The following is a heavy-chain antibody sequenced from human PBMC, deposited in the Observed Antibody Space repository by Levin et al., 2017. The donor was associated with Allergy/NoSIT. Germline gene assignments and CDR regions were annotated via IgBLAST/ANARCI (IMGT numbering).Heavy chain of an antibody. J-gene: IGHJ3*02. CDR2: INWNGGST. CDR1: GFTFDDYG. Sequence: AGGSLRLSCAASGFTFDDYGMSWVRQAPGKGLEWVSGINWNGGSTGYADSVKGRFTISRDNAKNSLYLQMNSLRAEDTALYYCARVQWELGGDAFDIWGQGTMVTVSS. CDR3: ARVQWELGGDAFDI. D-gene: IGHD1-26*01. V-gene: IGHV3-20*04.